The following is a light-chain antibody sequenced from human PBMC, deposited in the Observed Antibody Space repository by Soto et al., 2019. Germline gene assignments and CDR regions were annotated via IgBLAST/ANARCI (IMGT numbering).Light chain of an antibody. CDR2: AAS. CDR3: LQDYNYPRT. CDR1: QSVSGW. J-gene: IGKJ1*01. Sequence: IQMAQSPSTLSAYVGDTVTVTCRASQSVSGWLAWYQQKPGKAPKLLIYAASTLQSGVPSGFSGSASGTDFTLTISSLQPEDFATYYCLQDYNYPRTFGQGTKVDIK. V-gene: IGKV1-6*01.